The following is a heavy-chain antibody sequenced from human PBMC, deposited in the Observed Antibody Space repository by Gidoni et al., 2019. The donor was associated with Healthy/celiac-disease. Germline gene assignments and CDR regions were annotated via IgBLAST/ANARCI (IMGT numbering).Heavy chain of an antibody. Sequence: QVQLVGSGGGVVQPGRSLRLSCAASGFTFSSYGMHWVRQAPGKGLEWVAVIWYDGSNKYYADSVKGRFTISRDNSKNTLYLQMNSLRAEDTAVYYCARDHDYGDYVGGDAFDIWGQGTMVTVSS. CDR2: IWYDGSNK. D-gene: IGHD4-17*01. J-gene: IGHJ3*02. V-gene: IGHV3-33*01. CDR3: ARDHDYGDYVGGDAFDI. CDR1: GFTFSSYG.